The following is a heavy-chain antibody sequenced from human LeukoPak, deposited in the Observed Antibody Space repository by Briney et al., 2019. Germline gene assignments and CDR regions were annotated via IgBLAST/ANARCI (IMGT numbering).Heavy chain of an antibody. Sequence: PGGSLRLSCAVSGFTFRSYWMSWVRQAPGKGLEWVANIKQDGSEKYYVDSVKGRFTISRDNTKNSLYLQMDSLKAGDTAVYYCARAGTYSSSWYVNYWGQGTLVAVSS. V-gene: IGHV3-7*03. CDR3: ARAGTYSSSWYVNY. D-gene: IGHD6-13*01. J-gene: IGHJ4*02. CDR2: IKQDGSEK. CDR1: GFTFRSYW.